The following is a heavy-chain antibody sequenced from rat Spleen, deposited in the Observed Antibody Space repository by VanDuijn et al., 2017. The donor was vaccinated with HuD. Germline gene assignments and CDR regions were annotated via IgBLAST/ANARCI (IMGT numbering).Heavy chain of an antibody. V-gene: IGHV5-29*01. CDR1: GFTFSNYY. D-gene: IGHD4-1*01. CDR3: ARRGYNNYFFDY. J-gene: IGHJ2*01. CDR2: ISHDGSGT. Sequence: EVQLVESGGGLVQPGRSLKLSCVASGFTFSNYYMAWVRQAPTKGLEWVATISHDGSGTDYRDSVKGRFTISRDNAKSTPYLKMDSLRSEDTATYYCARRGYNNYFFDYWGRGVMVTVSA.